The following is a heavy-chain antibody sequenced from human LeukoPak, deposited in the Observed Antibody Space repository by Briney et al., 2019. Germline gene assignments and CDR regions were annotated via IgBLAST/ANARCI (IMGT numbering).Heavy chain of an antibody. CDR3: ARVRWELLYGMDV. J-gene: IGHJ6*02. V-gene: IGHV4-31*03. CDR2: IYYSGST. D-gene: IGHD1-26*01. CDR1: GGSISSGAYY. Sequence: SQTLSLTCTVSGGSISSGAYYWSWIRQHPGKGLEWIGYIYYSGSTYYNPSLRSRVTISVDTSKNQFSLKLSSVTAADTAVYYCARVRWELLYGMDVWGQGTTVTVSS.